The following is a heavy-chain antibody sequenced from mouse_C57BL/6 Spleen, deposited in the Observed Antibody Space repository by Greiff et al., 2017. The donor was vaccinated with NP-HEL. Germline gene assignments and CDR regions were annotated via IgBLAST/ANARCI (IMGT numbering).Heavy chain of an antibody. D-gene: IGHD4-1*01. Sequence: EVQGVESGGGLVQPGGSLKLSCAASGFTFSDYGMAWVRQAPRKGPEWVAFISNLAYSIYYADTVTGRFTISRENAKNTLYLEMSSLRSEDTAMYYCARRNWDDAMDYWGQGTSVTVSS. V-gene: IGHV5-15*01. CDR1: GFTFSDYG. J-gene: IGHJ4*01. CDR3: ARRNWDDAMDY. CDR2: ISNLAYSI.